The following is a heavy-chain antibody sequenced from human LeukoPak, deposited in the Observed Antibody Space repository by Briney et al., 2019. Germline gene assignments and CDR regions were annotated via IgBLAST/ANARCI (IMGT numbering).Heavy chain of an antibody. V-gene: IGHV3-23*01. J-gene: IGHJ4*02. CDR3: ARDLYRIVVVPHYFDY. CDR2: ISGSGGNT. CDR1: GFTFSRNG. Sequence: GALRLSCAASGFTFSRNGMTWVRQAPGKGLEWVSAISGSGGNTYYADSVKGRFTISRDNAKNSLYLQMNSLRAEDTAVYYCARDLYRIVVVPHYFDYWGQGTLVTVSS. D-gene: IGHD3-22*01.